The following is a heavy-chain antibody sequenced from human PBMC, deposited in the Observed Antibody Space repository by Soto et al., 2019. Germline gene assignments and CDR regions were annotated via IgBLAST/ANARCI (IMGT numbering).Heavy chain of an antibody. J-gene: IGHJ6*03. D-gene: IGHD6-6*01. CDR3: ARRARPDFYYMDV. V-gene: IGHV3-64*01. CDR2: ISSNGVGT. CDR1: GFTLSGYA. Sequence: EVQLAESGGGLAQPGGSLRLSCAAPGFTLSGYAMDWVRQAPGKGLEYVSGISSNGVGTYYANSVQGRFTISRDNSKNTVYLQMVSLRPEDMAVYYCARRARPDFYYMDVWGKGTPVTVSS.